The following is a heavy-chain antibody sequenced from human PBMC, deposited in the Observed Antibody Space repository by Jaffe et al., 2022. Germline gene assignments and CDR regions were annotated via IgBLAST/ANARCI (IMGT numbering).Heavy chain of an antibody. CDR3: ARGDDYIWGSYRDNYFDY. CDR2: TYYRSKWYN. J-gene: IGHJ4*02. V-gene: IGHV6-1*01. CDR1: GDSVSSNSAA. D-gene: IGHD3-16*02. Sequence: QVQLQQSGPGLVKPSQTLSLTCAISGDSVSSNSAAWNWIRQSPSRGLEWLGRTYYRSKWYNDYAVSVKSRITINPDTSKNQFSLQLNSVTPEDTAVYYCARGDDYIWGSYRDNYFDYWGQGTLVTVSS.